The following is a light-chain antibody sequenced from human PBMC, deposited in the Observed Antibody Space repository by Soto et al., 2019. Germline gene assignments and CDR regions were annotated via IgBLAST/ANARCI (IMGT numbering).Light chain of an antibody. CDR1: RSVSSN. J-gene: IGKJ4*01. CDR3: QQFKDLPPLT. CDR2: FSS. V-gene: IGKV3-15*01. Sequence: EIVLTQSPATLSVSPGESATLSCRASRSVSSNLAWYQQKPGQSPRLLIYFSSTRATGVPARFSGSGSGTEFTLTISSLQSEDFAVYYCQQFKDLPPLTFGRGTKEEIK.